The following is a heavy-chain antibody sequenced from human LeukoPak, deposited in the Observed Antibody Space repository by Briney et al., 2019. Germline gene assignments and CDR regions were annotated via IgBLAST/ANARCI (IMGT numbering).Heavy chain of an antibody. CDR1: GDSVSGGSAG. Sequence: SQTLSLTFAISGDSVSGGSAGWNWIRQSPSRGLEWLGRIYYRSKWYSDYAISVKSPITINPDTSRNQFSLQLNSVTHDDTAVYYCTGGGLVRGSLHWFDPWGQGTLVTVSS. V-gene: IGHV6-1*01. CDR3: TGGGLVRGSLHWFDP. CDR2: IYYRSKWYS. D-gene: IGHD3-10*01. J-gene: IGHJ5*02.